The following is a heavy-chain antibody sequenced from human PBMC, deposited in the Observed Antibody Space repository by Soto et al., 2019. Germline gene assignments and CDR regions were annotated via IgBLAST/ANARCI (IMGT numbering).Heavy chain of an antibody. V-gene: IGHV1-69*01. J-gene: IGHJ4*02. Sequence: VLLVQSGAEVKQPGSSVKVSCKASGGTFSSYTVTWVRQAPGQGLEWMGGFVPIVGTTDYSQNFQGRLTITADESATTGYMELSSLTSDDTARYYCAIGSTYSGEFEFWGQGTLVTVSS. CDR1: GGTFSSYT. D-gene: IGHD1-26*01. CDR2: FVPIVGTT. CDR3: AIGSTYSGEFEF.